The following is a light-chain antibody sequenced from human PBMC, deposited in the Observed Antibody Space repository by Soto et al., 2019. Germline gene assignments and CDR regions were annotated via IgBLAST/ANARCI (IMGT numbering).Light chain of an antibody. CDR1: QGIATS. CDR3: QQAAALPYT. V-gene: IGKV1-12*01. Sequence: DIQMTQFPSSVSASVGDRVTITCRASQGIATSLGWYQQKPGKAPSLLISFASTLRSGVPSRFSGSGSGINVTLTISSLQPAVFATYYCQQAAALPYTFGQGTKVEIK. CDR2: FAS. J-gene: IGKJ2*01.